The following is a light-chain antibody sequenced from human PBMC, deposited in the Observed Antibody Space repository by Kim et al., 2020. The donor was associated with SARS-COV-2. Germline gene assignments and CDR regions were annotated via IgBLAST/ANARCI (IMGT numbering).Light chain of an antibody. V-gene: IGLV1-51*01. CDR2: DSN. CDR3: STWDSSLSSVV. CDR1: KTNRVRNY. J-gene: IGLJ2*01. Sequence: RKVPIHRLGGKTNRVRNYVSLDQHLPGTAPKPLIYDSNHRPSGIPDGFSASKSGASAPLGITGLQTGDEASYYCSTWDSSLSSVVFGGGTQLTVL.